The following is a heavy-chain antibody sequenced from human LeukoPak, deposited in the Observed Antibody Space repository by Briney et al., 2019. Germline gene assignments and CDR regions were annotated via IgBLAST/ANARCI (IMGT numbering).Heavy chain of an antibody. V-gene: IGHV4-59*01. CDR3: ARSPRGVGVTALDY. D-gene: IGHD1-26*01. Sequence: PSETLSLTCTVSGGSISSYYWSWIRQPPGKGLEWIGYIYYSGSTNYNPSLKSRVTISVDTSKNQFSLKLSSVTAADTAVYYCARSPRGVGVTALDYWGQGTLVTVSS. CDR2: IYYSGST. J-gene: IGHJ4*02. CDR1: GGSISSYY.